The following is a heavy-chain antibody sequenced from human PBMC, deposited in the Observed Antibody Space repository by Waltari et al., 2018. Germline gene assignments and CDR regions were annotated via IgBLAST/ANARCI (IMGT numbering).Heavy chain of an antibody. CDR3: TRGGDDSSWYWRN. V-gene: IGHV3-7*01. CDR1: GFTFSNNW. CDR2: INQDGSEK. Sequence: EVQLVESGGGLVQPGGSLRLSCAASGFTFSNNWRTWVCQAPGKGQGWVAKINQDGSEKYSVESVKGRFTISRDNAKNSLYLQLNSLRADDTAVYYCTRGGDDSSWYWRNWGQGTLVTVSS. D-gene: IGHD6-13*01. J-gene: IGHJ4*02.